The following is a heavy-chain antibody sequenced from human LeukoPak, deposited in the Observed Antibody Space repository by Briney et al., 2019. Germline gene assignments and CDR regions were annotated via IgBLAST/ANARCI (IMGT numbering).Heavy chain of an antibody. CDR1: GFTFSSYA. CDR3: TRDFDFSSAI. J-gene: IGHJ4*02. V-gene: IGHV3-74*01. CDR2: ISPDGSTT. D-gene: IGHD3-3*01. Sequence: PGGSLRLSCAASGFTFSSYAMSWVRQAPGKGLVWVSRISPDGSTTGHADSVKGRFTTSRDNAKNTLFLQMNSLRAEDTAVYYCTRDFDFSSAIWGQGTLVTVSS.